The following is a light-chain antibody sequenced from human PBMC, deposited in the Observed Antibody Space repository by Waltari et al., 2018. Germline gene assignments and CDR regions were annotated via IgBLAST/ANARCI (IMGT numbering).Light chain of an antibody. Sequence: QTVVTQEPSLSVSPGGTVTLTCVLSSVSASSTSYVSWYQQRPGQTPLTCVYNTNIRTSRVPDRFYGSRLWNKAALTITGAQADDECDYYCLLYMGSGIWVFGGGTKLTVL. CDR1: SVSASSTSY. CDR2: NTN. V-gene: IGLV8-61*01. J-gene: IGLJ3*02. CDR3: LLYMGSGIWV.